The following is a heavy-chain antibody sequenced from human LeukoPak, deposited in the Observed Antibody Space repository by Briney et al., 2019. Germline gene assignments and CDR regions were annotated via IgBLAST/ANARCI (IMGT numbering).Heavy chain of an antibody. Sequence: SETLSLTCTVSGGSISSYYWSWIRQPPGKGLEWIGYIYYSGSTNYNPSLKSRVTISVDTSKNQFSLKLSSVTAADTAVYYCARLEEGCSGGSCYSNIDYWGQGTLVTVSS. CDR2: IYYSGST. V-gene: IGHV4-59*08. D-gene: IGHD2-15*01. CDR1: GGSISSYY. J-gene: IGHJ4*02. CDR3: ARLEEGCSGGSCYSNIDY.